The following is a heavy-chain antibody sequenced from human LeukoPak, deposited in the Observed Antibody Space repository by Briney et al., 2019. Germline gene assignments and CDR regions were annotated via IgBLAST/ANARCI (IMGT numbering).Heavy chain of an antibody. D-gene: IGHD6-13*01. J-gene: IGHJ4*02. Sequence: GGSLRLSCAASGFTFSSYAMSWVRQAPGKGLEWVSAIRGSGGSTYYADSVKGRFTISRDNPKNTLYLQMDSLSAEDTAVYYCAKPTPAVGMFDYWGQGTLVTVSS. CDR2: IRGSGGST. CDR3: AKPTPAVGMFDY. V-gene: IGHV3-23*01. CDR1: GFTFSSYA.